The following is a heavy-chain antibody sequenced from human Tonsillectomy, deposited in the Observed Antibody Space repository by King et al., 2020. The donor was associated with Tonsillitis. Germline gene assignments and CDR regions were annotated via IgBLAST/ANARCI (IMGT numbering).Heavy chain of an antibody. CDR2: IYYSGTT. CDR1: GGSTNNNKYY. V-gene: IGHV4-39*01. D-gene: IGHD2-21*02. J-gene: IGHJ4*02. CDR3: ARLENVGVTAVCRSYFFDY. Sequence: QLQESGPGLVKHSETLSLICIVSGGSTNNNKYYWGWIRQPPGKGLGWIGRIYYSGTTYYNPSIKSRVTISVDTSKNKFYLKLSTVTAADTAIYYCARLENVGVTAVCRSYFFDYWGQGTLVTVSS.